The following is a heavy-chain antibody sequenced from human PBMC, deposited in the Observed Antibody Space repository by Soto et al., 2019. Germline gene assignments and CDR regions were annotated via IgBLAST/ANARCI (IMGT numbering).Heavy chain of an antibody. V-gene: IGHV1-18*01. CDR1: GYTFTSYG. Sequence: QVQLVQSGAEVKKPGDSVKVSCKASGYTFTSYGISWVRQAPGQGLEWMGWISAYNGNTNYAQKLQGRVTITTDTSTSTAYMELRSLRSDDTDVYYCASARGVRNWNGYYYYCMDVWGQVTTVTVSS. J-gene: IGHJ6*02. CDR2: ISAYNGNT. D-gene: IGHD1-1*01. CDR3: ASARGVRNWNGYYYYCMDV.